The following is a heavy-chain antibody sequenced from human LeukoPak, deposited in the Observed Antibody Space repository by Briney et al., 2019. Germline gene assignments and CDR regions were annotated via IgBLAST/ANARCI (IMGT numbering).Heavy chain of an antibody. Sequence: GRSLRLTCAASGFTFSSYGMHRVRQAPGKGLEWVAVISYDGSNKYYADSVKGRFTISRDNSKNTLYLQMNSLRAEDTAVYYCATNYGDYGGDYWGQGTLVTVSS. CDR3: ATNYGDYGGDY. V-gene: IGHV3-30*03. J-gene: IGHJ4*02. CDR2: ISYDGSNK. CDR1: GFTFSSYG. D-gene: IGHD4-17*01.